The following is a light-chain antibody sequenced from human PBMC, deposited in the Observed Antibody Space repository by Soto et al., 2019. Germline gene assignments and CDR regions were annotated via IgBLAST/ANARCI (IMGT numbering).Light chain of an antibody. J-gene: IGKJ5*01. CDR1: QSVSSSF. Sequence: DIVLTQSPGTLSVSPGDRATLSCRASQSVSSSFLSWYQQKRGQAPRLLMFGASSRATGIPDRFSGSGSGTDFTLTIYRLEPEDFAVYYCQQSGYSPITFGQGTRLEIK. CDR3: QQSGYSPIT. V-gene: IGKV3-20*01. CDR2: GAS.